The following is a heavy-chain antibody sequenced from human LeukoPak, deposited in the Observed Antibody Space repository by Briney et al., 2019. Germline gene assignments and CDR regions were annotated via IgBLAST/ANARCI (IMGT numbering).Heavy chain of an antibody. J-gene: IGHJ3*02. CDR3: ARDRGDCSGGSCYVDAFDI. V-gene: IGHV1-69*01. CDR2: IIPIFGTA. CDR1: GGTFSSYA. Sequence: SVKVSCKASGGTFSSYAISWVRQAPGQGLEWMGGIIPIFGTANYAQKFQGRVTITADESTSTAYMELSSLRSEDTAVYYCARDRGDCSGGSCYVDAFDIWGQGTMVTVSS. D-gene: IGHD2-15*01.